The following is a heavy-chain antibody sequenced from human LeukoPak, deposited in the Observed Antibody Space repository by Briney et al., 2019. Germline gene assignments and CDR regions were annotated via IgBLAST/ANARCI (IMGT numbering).Heavy chain of an antibody. CDR2: ISTSGGST. D-gene: IGHD3-10*01. Sequence: PGGSLRLSCAASGFTFSTYSMSWVRQAPGKGLEWVSAISTSGGSTYYADSVKGRFTISRDNSKNTLYLQMNSLRAEDTAVYYCAIWFGESKTLDYWGQGTLVTVSS. CDR3: AIWFGESKTLDY. V-gene: IGHV3-23*01. J-gene: IGHJ4*02. CDR1: GFTFSTYS.